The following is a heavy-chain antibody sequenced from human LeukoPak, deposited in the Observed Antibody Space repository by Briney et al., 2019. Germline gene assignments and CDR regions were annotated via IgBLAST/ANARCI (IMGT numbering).Heavy chain of an antibody. V-gene: IGHV3-30*02. Sequence: PGGSLRLSCAASGFTFSSYGMHWVRQAPGKGLEWGAVIWYDGSNKYYADSVKGRFTISRDNSKNTLYLQMNSLRAEDTAVYYCAKAVLLWFGEQLNWFDPWGQGTLVTVSS. D-gene: IGHD3-10*01. J-gene: IGHJ5*02. CDR1: GFTFSSYG. CDR2: IWYDGSNK. CDR3: AKAVLLWFGEQLNWFDP.